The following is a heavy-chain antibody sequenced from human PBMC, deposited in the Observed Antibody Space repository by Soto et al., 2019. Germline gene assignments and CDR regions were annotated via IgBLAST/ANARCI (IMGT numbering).Heavy chain of an antibody. Sequence: PGEGLEWMGWISPSNDNSYSAQKFQDRVTMSTETSSNTAYMELRRLTSDDTAVYYCSREGGNTGTSDYLGQGTLVTVSS. V-gene: IGHV1-18*01. CDR3: SREGGNTGTSDY. CDR2: ISPSNDNS. J-gene: IGHJ4*02. D-gene: IGHD1-7*01.